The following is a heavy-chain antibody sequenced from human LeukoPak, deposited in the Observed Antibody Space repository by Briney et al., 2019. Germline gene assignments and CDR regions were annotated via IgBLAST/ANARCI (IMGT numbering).Heavy chain of an antibody. D-gene: IGHD2-2*02. CDR2: ISAYNGNT. J-gene: IGHJ5*02. V-gene: IGHV1-18*01. CDR3: ARGAIVVVPAAIGWFDP. CDR1: GYTFTSYG. Sequence: ASVKVSCKASGYTFTSYGISWVRQAPGQGLEWMGWISAYNGNTNYAQELQGRVTMTTDTSTSTAYMELRSLRSDDTAVYYCARGAIVVVPAAIGWFDPWGQGTLVTVSS.